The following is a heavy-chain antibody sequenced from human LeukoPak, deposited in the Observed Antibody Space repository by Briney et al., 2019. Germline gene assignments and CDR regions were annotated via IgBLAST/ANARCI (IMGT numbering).Heavy chain of an antibody. D-gene: IGHD1-1*01. J-gene: IGHJ4*02. CDR2: INQDGSEK. V-gene: IGHV3-7*01. CDR3: ARGGTFVSDY. CDR1: GFTFSTFW. Sequence: GGSLRLSCAASGFTFSTFWMSWVRQAPGKGLEWVANINQDGSEKYYVGSMKGRFTVSRDNAKNSLYLQMDSLRPEDTAVYYCARGGTFVSDYWGQGTLVTVSS.